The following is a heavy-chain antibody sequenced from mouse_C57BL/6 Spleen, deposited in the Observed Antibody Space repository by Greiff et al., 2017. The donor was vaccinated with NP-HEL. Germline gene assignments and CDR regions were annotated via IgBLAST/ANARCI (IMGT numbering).Heavy chain of an antibody. J-gene: IGHJ4*01. CDR2: IHPNSGST. D-gene: IGHD1-1*01. V-gene: IGHV1-64*01. CDR1: GYTFTSYW. CDR3: ARESITTVVARDAMDY. Sequence: QVQLQQPGAELVKPGASVKLSCKASGYTFTSYWMHWVKQRPGQGLEWIGMIHPNSGSTNYNEKFKRKATLTVDKSSSTAYMQLSSLTSEDSAVYYCARESITTVVARDAMDYWGQGTSVTVSS.